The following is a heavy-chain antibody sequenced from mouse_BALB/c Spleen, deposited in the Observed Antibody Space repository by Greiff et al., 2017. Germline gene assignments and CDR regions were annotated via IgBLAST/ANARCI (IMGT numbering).Heavy chain of an antibody. CDR2: IDPAHGNT. Sequence: VQLQQSGAELVKPGASVKLSCTASGFNIKDTYMHWVKQRPEQGLEWIGRIDPAHGNTKYDPKFQGKATITADTSSNTAYLQLSSLTSEDTAVYYCARRGIYYGNSDAMDYWGQGTSVTVSS. CDR3: ARRGIYYGNSDAMDY. J-gene: IGHJ4*01. V-gene: IGHV14-3*02. CDR1: GFNIKDTY. D-gene: IGHD2-1*01.